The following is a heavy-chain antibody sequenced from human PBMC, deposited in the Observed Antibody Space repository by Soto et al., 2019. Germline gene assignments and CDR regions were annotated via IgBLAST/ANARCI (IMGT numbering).Heavy chain of an antibody. CDR1: GYTSTSYG. CDR2: ISSYNGNT. D-gene: IGHD2-15*01. V-gene: IGHV1-18*01. J-gene: IGHJ5*02. CDR3: AETLGFCSGGVCYENWFAP. Sequence: QVQLVQSGPEVKKPGASVKVSCTASGYTSTSYGITWVRQAPGQGLEWMGWISSYNGNTNYAQKLQGRVTMTTDTSTSTAYMELRSRRSDDTAVYYCAETLGFCSGGVCYENWFAPWGQGTLVTVSS.